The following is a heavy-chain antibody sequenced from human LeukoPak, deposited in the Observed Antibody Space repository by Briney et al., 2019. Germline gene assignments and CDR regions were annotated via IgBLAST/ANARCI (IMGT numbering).Heavy chain of an antibody. D-gene: IGHD6-19*01. CDR3: AKEVGQWLLHYYYYYGMDV. Sequence: PGGSLRLSCAASGFTFSSYGMHWVRQAPGKGLEWVAVISYDGSNKYYADSVKGRFTISRDNSKNTLYLQMNSLRAEDTAVYYCAKEVGQWLLHYYYYYGMDVWGQGTTVTVSS. CDR2: ISYDGSNK. V-gene: IGHV3-30*18. CDR1: GFTFSSYG. J-gene: IGHJ6*02.